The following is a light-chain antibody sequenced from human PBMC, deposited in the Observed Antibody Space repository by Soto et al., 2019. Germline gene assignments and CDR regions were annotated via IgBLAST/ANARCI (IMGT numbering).Light chain of an antibody. J-gene: IGKJ1*01. CDR3: LLDFRYFWA. V-gene: IGKV1-6*01. Sequence: AIQLTQSPSSLSAPVGDRVTITCRASQGIRSALGWYQQKPGKVPKLLIYAASTLQSGVPSRFSGSGSGTDFTLTISSLQPEDFATYYCLLDFRYFWAFGQGTKVDIK. CDR2: AAS. CDR1: QGIRSA.